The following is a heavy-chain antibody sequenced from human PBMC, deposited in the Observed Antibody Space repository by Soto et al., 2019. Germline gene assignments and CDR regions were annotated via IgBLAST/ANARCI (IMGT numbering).Heavy chain of an antibody. CDR2: IVVGSGNT. J-gene: IGHJ3*02. CDR3: AASSVSAPDDSSGDDAFDI. Sequence: SVKVSCKASGFTFTSSAVQWVRQARGQRLEWIGWIVVGSGNTNYAQKFQERVTITRDMSTSTAYMELSSLRSEDTAVYYCAASSVSAPDDSSGDDAFDIWGQGKMVTVSS. V-gene: IGHV1-58*01. D-gene: IGHD3-22*01. CDR1: GFTFTSSA.